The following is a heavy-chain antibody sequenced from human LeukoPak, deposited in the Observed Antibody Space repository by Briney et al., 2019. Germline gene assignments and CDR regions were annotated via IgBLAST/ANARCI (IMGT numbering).Heavy chain of an antibody. CDR3: ARSVGSYFAFDI. CDR2: ISISSSTI. D-gene: IGHD1-26*01. J-gene: IGHJ3*02. Sequence: GGSLRLSCAASGFTFSSYGMNWVRQAPGKGLEWVSYISISSSTIYYADSVKGRFTISRDNAKNSLFLQMNSLRAEDTAVYYCARSVGSYFAFDIWGQGTMVSVSS. CDR1: GFTFSSYG. V-gene: IGHV3-48*01.